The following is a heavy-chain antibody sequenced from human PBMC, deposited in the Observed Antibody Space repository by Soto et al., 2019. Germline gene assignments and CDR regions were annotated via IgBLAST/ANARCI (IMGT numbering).Heavy chain of an antibody. J-gene: IGHJ4*02. CDR1: GFIVNNYW. Sequence: DVQLAESGGGLVQPGGSLRLSCAASGFIVNNYWMHWVRQAPGKGLVWVSRINKDGSGTNYADSVRGRFTISRDNAENTLFLQMNSLRVEDTAVYYCASGAYYGDIRGYWGPGTLVTVSS. V-gene: IGHV3-74*01. D-gene: IGHD4-17*01. CDR3: ASGAYYGDIRGY. CDR2: INKDGSGT.